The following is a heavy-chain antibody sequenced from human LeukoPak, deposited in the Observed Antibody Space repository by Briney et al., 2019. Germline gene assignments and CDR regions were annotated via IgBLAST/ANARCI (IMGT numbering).Heavy chain of an antibody. D-gene: IGHD1-1*01. CDR3: ARGRGTTTAYFDY. CDR2: IWYDGSNK. V-gene: IGHV3-33*01. Sequence: GGSLRLSCAASGFTFSSYGMHWVRQAPGKGLEWVAVIWYDGSNKYYADSVKGRFTIYRDNSKNTLYLQMNSLRADDTAVYYCARGRGTTTAYFDYWGQGTLVTVSS. CDR1: GFTFSSYG. J-gene: IGHJ4*01.